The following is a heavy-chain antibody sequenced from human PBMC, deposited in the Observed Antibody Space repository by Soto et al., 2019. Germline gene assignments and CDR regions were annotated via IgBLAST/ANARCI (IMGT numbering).Heavy chain of an antibody. D-gene: IGHD3-22*01. CDR2: VGPSGAST. CDR3: ARSYYYDSTGYYRTFDY. J-gene: IGHJ4*02. Sequence: GESLKISCAASGIMFGQYAMGWVRLAPGKGLEWVSVVGPSGASTFYADSVRGRFTISRDNSENTLYLQMNSLRAADTALYFCARSYYYDSTGYYRTFDYWGPGTLVTVSS. CDR1: GIMFGQYA. V-gene: IGHV3-23*01.